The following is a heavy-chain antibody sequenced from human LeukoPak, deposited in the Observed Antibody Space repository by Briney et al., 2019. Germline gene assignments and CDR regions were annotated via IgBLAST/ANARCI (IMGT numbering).Heavy chain of an antibody. V-gene: IGHV3-23*01. CDR3: AKGEQQLTSYYYYMDV. Sequence: GGSLRLSCAASGFTFNSYEMSWVRQAPGKGLKWVSTISGSGGSTYYADSVKGRFTISRDNSKNMLFLQMNSLRAEDTAVYYCAKGEQQLTSYYYYMDVWGKGTTVTVSS. CDR1: GFTFNSYE. CDR2: ISGSGGST. D-gene: IGHD6-13*01. J-gene: IGHJ6*03.